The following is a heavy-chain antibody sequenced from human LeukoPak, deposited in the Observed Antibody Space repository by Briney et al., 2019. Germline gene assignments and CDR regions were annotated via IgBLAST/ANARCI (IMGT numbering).Heavy chain of an antibody. CDR3: ERDQGDF. CDR1: GFTFRSYS. J-gene: IGHJ4*02. Sequence: GGSLRLSCAASGFTFRSYSMNWVRQTPRKGLEWVSSISDNSNYIYYADSVKGRFTISRDNAKNSLYLQMNSLRVEDTAVYYCERDQGDFWGQGTLVTVSS. CDR2: ISDNSNYI. V-gene: IGHV3-21*01.